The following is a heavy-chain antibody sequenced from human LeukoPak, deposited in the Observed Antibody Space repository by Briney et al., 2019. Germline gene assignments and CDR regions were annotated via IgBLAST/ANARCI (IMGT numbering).Heavy chain of an antibody. CDR2: ISWNSGSI. J-gene: IGHJ3*02. CDR1: GFTFDDYA. CDR3: AKAIYPEPYYDILTGYSPDAFDI. Sequence: PGGSLRLSCAASGFTFDDYAMHWVRQAPGKGLEWVSGISWNSGSIGYADSVKGRFTISRDNAKNSLYLQMNSLRAEDTALYYCAKAIYPEPYYDILTGYSPDAFDIWGQGTMVTVSS. V-gene: IGHV3-9*01. D-gene: IGHD3-9*01.